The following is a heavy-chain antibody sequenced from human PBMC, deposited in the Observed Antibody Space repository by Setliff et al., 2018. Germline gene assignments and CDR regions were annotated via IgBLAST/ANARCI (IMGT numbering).Heavy chain of an antibody. D-gene: IGHD3-3*01. V-gene: IGHV4-61*09. J-gene: IGHJ6*03. CDR2: IYTSWST. Sequence: PSETLSLTCTVSGDSISSRRNYWGWFRQPAGKELEWIGQIYTSWSTNYNPSLKSRVTTSLDTSKNQFSLSLTSVTAEDTAVYYCVRMSGFLYMDVWGKGTTVTVSS. CDR1: GDSISSRRNY. CDR3: VRMSGFLYMDV.